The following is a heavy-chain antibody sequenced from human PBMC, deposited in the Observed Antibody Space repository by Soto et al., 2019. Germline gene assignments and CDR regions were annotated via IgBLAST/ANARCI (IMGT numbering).Heavy chain of an antibody. Sequence: SETLSLTCTVSGGSISSGGYYWSWIRQHPGKGLEWIGYIYYSGSTYYNPSLKSRVTISVDTSKNQFSLKLSSVTAADTAVYYCARESWFGGLRPDYYYYGMDVWGQGTTVTVSS. J-gene: IGHJ6*02. CDR2: IYYSGST. CDR3: ARESWFGGLRPDYYYYGMDV. D-gene: IGHD3-10*01. V-gene: IGHV4-31*03. CDR1: GGSISSGGYY.